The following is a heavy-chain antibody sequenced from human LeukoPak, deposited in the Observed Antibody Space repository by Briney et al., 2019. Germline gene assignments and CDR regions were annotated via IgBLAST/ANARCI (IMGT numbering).Heavy chain of an antibody. CDR2: IYYSGST. CDR1: GGSISSGGYY. D-gene: IGHD6-19*01. J-gene: IGHJ4*02. V-gene: IGHV4-39*01. CDR3: ARLGSGWFGSLDY. Sequence: ASETLSLTCTVSGGSISSGGYYWGWIRQPSGKGLAWIGSIYYSGSTYYNPSLKSRVTISVDTSKNQFSLKLSSVTAADTAVYYCARLGSGWFGSLDYWGQGTLVTVSS.